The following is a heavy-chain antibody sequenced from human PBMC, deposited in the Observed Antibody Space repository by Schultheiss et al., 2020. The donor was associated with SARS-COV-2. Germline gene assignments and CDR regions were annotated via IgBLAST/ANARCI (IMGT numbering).Heavy chain of an antibody. CDR3: VYCSGGSCYSPGGGMDV. CDR1: GYSFTSYW. V-gene: IGHV5-10-1*01. J-gene: IGHJ6*02. Sequence: GESLKISCKGSGYSFTSYWISWVRQMPGKGLEWMGRIDPSDSYTNYSPSFQGHVTISADKSISTAYLQWSSLKASDTAMYYCVYCSGGSCYSPGGGMDVWGQGTTVTVSS. CDR2: IDPSDSYT. D-gene: IGHD2-15*01.